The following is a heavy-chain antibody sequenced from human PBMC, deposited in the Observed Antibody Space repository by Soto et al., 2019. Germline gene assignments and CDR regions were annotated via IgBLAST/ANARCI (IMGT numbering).Heavy chain of an antibody. Sequence: WIGSIYYGGSTYYNPSLKSRVTISVDTSKNQFSLKLSSVTAADTAVYYCARLARNYYDSSGLLTHAFDIWGQGTMVTVS. D-gene: IGHD3-22*01. CDR2: IYYGGST. J-gene: IGHJ3*02. V-gene: IGHV4-39*01. CDR3: ARLARNYYDSSGLLTHAFDI.